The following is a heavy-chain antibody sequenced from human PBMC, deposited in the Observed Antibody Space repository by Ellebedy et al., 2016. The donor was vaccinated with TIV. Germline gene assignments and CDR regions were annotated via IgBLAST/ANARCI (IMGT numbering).Heavy chain of an antibody. CDR2: IYYSGST. CDR1: GGSISSSSYH. D-gene: IGHD1-26*01. CDR3: ARIVGATGAFDI. Sequence: MPSETLSLTCTVSGGSISSSSYHWGWIRQPPGKGLEWIGSIYYSGSTHYNPSLKSRVTISVDTSKNQFSLKLSSVTAADTAVYYCARIVGATGAFDIWGQGTMVTVSS. V-gene: IGHV4-39*07. J-gene: IGHJ3*02.